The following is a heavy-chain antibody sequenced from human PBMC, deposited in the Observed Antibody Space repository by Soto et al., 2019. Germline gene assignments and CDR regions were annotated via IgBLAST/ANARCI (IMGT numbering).Heavy chain of an antibody. CDR1: GGSISSGGYS. CDR2: IYHSGST. CDR3: ARAGYYDSSGYFDY. V-gene: IGHV4-30-2*01. J-gene: IGHJ4*02. Sequence: QLQLQESGSGLVKPSQTLSLTCAVSGGSISSGGYSWSWIRQPPGKGLEWIGYIYHSGSTYYNPSLKSRVTISVDRSKNQFSLKLSSVTAADTAVYYCARAGYYDSSGYFDYWGQGTLVTVSS. D-gene: IGHD3-22*01.